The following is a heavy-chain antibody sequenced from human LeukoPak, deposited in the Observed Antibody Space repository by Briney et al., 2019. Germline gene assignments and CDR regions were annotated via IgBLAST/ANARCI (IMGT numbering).Heavy chain of an antibody. V-gene: IGHV3-73*01. CDR3: TRHVYCSSTSCSDP. Sequence: PGGSLRLSCAASGFTFSGSAMHWVRQASGKGLEWVGRIRSEANSYATAYAASVKGRFTISRDDSKNTAYLQMNSLKTEDTAVYYCTRHVYCSSTSCSDPWGQGTLVTVSS. D-gene: IGHD2-2*01. J-gene: IGHJ5*02. CDR1: GFTFSGSA. CDR2: IRSEANSYAT.